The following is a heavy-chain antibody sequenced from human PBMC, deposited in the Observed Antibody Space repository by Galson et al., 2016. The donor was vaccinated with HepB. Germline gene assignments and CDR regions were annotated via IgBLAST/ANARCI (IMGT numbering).Heavy chain of an antibody. CDR1: GFTVSSNY. D-gene: IGHD3-3*01. CDR2: IYSACST. CDR3: ARGQAPTYSDFWSGSPSPHYYYGMDV. J-gene: IGHJ6*04. Sequence: SLRLSCAASGFTVSSNYMTWVRQAPGKGLEWVSLIYSACSTYYADSVKGRFTISSDASKNTLYLQMNSLRAEDTALYYCARGQAPTYSDFWSGSPSPHYYYGMDVWGNGTTVTVSS. V-gene: IGHV3-66*02.